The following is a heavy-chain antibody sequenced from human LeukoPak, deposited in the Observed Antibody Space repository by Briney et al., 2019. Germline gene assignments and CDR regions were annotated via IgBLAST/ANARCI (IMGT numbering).Heavy chain of an antibody. CDR2: IYYSGST. D-gene: IGHD6-13*01. J-gene: IGHJ4*02. CDR1: GVFISSGGYF. V-gene: IGHV4-31*03. CDR3: ARAIAAAGRSYYFDY. Sequence: PSETLSLTCTVSGVFISSGGYFWSWIRQHPGKGLEWIGFIYYSGSTYYNPSLKSRVTISVDTSKNQFSLKLNSVTAADTAVYLCARAIAAAGRSYYFDYWGQGTLVTVSS.